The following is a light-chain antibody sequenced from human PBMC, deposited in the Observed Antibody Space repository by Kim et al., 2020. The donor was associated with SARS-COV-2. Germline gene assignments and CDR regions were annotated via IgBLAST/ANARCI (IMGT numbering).Light chain of an antibody. Sequence: VSPCQTASITCSGDKLGDKYVCWYHQKPGQSPVLVIYKDTKRPSGIPERFSGSNSGNTATLTISGTQAMDEADYYCQAWDSSTKGVFGGGTQLTVL. CDR1: KLGDKY. V-gene: IGLV3-1*01. CDR3: QAWDSSTKGV. CDR2: KDT. J-gene: IGLJ3*02.